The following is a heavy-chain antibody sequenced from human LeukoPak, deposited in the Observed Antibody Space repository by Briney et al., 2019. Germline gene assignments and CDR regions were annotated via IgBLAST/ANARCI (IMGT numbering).Heavy chain of an antibody. CDR2: IYTSGST. V-gene: IGHV4-4*07. J-gene: IGHJ6*03. CDR1: GGSISSYY. D-gene: IGHD6-13*01. CDR3: AREKVDSSSWYQYYYYYYMDV. Sequence: SETLSLTCTVSGGSISSYYWSWIRQPAGKGLEWIGRIYTSGSTNYNPSLKSRVTMSVDTSKNQFSLKLSSVTAADTAVYYCAREKVDSSSWYQYYYYYYMDVWGKGTTVTISS.